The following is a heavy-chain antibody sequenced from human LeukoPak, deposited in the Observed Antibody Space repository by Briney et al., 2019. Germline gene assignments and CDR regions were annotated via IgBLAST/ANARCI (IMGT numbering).Heavy chain of an antibody. CDR1: GFTFSNYW. J-gene: IGHJ4*02. V-gene: IGHV3-7*01. CDR2: IKQDGSEK. Sequence: GGSLRLSCAASGFTFSNYWMSWVRQAPGKGLEWVANIKQDGSEKLYVDSVKGRFTISRDNAKNSLYVQMNSLRAEDTAVYYCARDLPVVGAPGFDYWGQGTLVTVSS. CDR3: ARDLPVVGAPGFDY. D-gene: IGHD1-26*01.